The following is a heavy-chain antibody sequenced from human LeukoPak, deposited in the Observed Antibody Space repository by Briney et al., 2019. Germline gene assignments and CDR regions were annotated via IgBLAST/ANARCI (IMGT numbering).Heavy chain of an antibody. CDR1: GGSISRGGYY. Sequence: SQTLSLTCTVSGGSISRGGYYWTWIRQHPGKGLEWIGYIYHSGSTYYNPSLKSRITLSVDTSRNQFSLNLSSVTAADTAVYYCARGRYYYDSRGYYKQYHFDYWGQGTLVTVSS. D-gene: IGHD3-22*01. J-gene: IGHJ4*02. V-gene: IGHV4-31*03. CDR3: ARGRYYYDSRGYYKQYHFDY. CDR2: IYHSGST.